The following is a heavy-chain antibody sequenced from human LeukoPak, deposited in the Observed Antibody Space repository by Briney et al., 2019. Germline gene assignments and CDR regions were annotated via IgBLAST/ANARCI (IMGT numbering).Heavy chain of an antibody. D-gene: IGHD3-22*01. J-gene: IGHJ3*02. CDR1: GGSISSYY. Sequence: SETLSLTCTVSGGSISSYYWSWIRQPPGKGLEWIGYIYYSGSTNYNPSLKSRVTISVDTSKNQFSLKLSSVTAADTAVYYCARVVTTKTYYYDSSGGFDIWGQGTMVTVSS. CDR3: ARVVTTKTYYYDSSGGFDI. CDR2: IYYSGST. V-gene: IGHV4-59*01.